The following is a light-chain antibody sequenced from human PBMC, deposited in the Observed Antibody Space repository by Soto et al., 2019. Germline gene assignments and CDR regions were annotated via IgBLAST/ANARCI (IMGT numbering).Light chain of an antibody. CDR1: STDVGGYNY. V-gene: IGLV2-11*01. CDR3: CSYAGSYTFYV. J-gene: IGLJ1*01. Sequence: QSALTQPRSVSGSPGQSVTISCTGTSTDVGGYNYVSWYQQHPGKVPKLMLYDVSKRPSGVPDRFSGSKSGNTASLTISGLQAEDEADYYCCSYAGSYTFYVFGTGTKVTVL. CDR2: DVS.